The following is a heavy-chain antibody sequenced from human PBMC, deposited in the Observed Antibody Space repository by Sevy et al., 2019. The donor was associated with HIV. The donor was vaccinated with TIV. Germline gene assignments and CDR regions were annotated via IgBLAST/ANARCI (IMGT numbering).Heavy chain of an antibody. CDR3: ARAGSSGTYSNYYYFYMDV. V-gene: IGHV4-4*07. Sequence: SETSLTCTVSGGSISSYYWSWIRQSAGKGLEWIGRIYTSGSTNYNPSLKSRVTMSVDTSKNQFSLKLSSVTAADTAVYYCARAGSSGTYSNYYYFYMDVWGKGTTVTVSS. D-gene: IGHD1-26*01. CDR1: GGSISSYY. CDR2: IYTSGST. J-gene: IGHJ6*03.